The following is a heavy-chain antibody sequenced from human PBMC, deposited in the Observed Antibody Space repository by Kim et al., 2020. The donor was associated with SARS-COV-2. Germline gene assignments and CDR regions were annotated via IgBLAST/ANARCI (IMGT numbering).Heavy chain of an antibody. V-gene: IGHV1-46*01. J-gene: IGHJ5*02. CDR1: GYTFTSYY. CDR2: INPSGGST. CDR3: ARRYFDWLLGGNWFDP. Sequence: ASVKVSCKASGYTFTSYYMHWVRQAPGQGLEWMGIINPSGGSTSYAQKFQGRVTMTRDTSTSTVYMELSSLRSEDTAVYYCARRYFDWLLGGNWFDPWGQGTLVTVSS. D-gene: IGHD3-9*01.